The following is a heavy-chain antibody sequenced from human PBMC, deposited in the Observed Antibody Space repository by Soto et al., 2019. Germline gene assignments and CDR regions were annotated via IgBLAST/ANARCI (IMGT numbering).Heavy chain of an antibody. CDR1: GFTFSGYW. V-gene: IGHV3-7*03. CDR2: IKHDGSVQ. J-gene: IGHJ4*02. CDR3: ARAPYSNAWYRFDL. D-gene: IGHD4-4*01. Sequence: GGSLRLSCEASGFTFSGYWMSWVRQAPGKGLEWVADIKHDGSVQYYVDSVKGRLTISRDNAKKQLYLQMNGLRAEDTALYYCARAPYSNAWYRFDLWGQGTLVTVSS.